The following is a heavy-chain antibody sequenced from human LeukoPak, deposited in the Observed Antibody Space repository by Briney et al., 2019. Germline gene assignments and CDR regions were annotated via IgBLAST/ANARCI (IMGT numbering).Heavy chain of an antibody. Sequence: PGGSLRLSCAASGFTFSSYAMNWVRQAPGKGLEWVSSISSSSSHIYYADSVKGRFTISRDNAKNSLYLQMDSLRAEDTAVYYCAIALAHWGQGTLVTVS. D-gene: IGHD3-3*02. J-gene: IGHJ4*02. CDR1: GFTFSSYA. CDR2: ISSSSSHI. V-gene: IGHV3-21*01. CDR3: AIALAH.